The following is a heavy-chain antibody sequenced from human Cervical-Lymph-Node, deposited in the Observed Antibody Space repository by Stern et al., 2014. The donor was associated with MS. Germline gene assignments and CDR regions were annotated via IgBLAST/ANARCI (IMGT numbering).Heavy chain of an antibody. V-gene: IGHV3-30*18. CDR3: AKAEYCSGGSCDWGIDY. CDR1: GFTFSSYG. CDR2: ISYDGSNK. D-gene: IGHD2-15*01. J-gene: IGHJ4*02. Sequence: VQLVESGGGVVQPGRSLRLSCAASGFTFSSYGMHWVRQAPGKGLEWVAVISYDGSNKYYADSVKGRFTISRDNSKNTLYLQMNSLRAEDTAVYYCAKAEYCSGGSCDWGIDYWGQGTLVTVSS.